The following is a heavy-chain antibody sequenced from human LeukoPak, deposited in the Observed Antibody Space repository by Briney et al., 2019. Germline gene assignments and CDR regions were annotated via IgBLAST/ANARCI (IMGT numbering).Heavy chain of an antibody. CDR1: GFTFSRYW. CDR3: VRSAFLTTEFYFDY. V-gene: IGHV3-74*01. J-gene: IGHJ4*01. CDR2: INTDGRTI. Sequence: GGSLRLSCAASGFTFSRYWTHWVRQAPGKGLVWVSRINTDGRTITYADSVKGRFTISRDNAKNTLYLQMNSLRAEDTAVYYCVRSAFLTTEFYFDYWGHGTLVTVSS. D-gene: IGHD4-11*01.